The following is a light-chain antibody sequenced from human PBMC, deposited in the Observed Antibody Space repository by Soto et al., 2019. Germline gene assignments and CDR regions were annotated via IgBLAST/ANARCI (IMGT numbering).Light chain of an antibody. J-gene: IGKJ4*01. CDR2: KAS. CDR3: QQYNSYSLT. CDR1: QSISSW. Sequence: DIQMTQSPSTLSASVGDRVTITCRASQSISSWLAWYQLKPGKAPKLLIYKASILEDGVPSRFSGSGSGPEFTLTISSLEPDAVATYYCQQYNSYSLTFGGGTKVEIK. V-gene: IGKV1-5*03.